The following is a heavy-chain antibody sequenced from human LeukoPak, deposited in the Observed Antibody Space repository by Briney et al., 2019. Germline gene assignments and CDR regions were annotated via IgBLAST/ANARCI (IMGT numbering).Heavy chain of an antibody. CDR3: ASEYYYDSSGYYYVSSYFDY. D-gene: IGHD3-22*01. V-gene: IGHV3-21*01. Sequence: PGGSLRLSCAASGFTFSSYSMNWVRQAPGKGLEWVSSVSSSSSYIYYADSVKGRFTISRDNAKNSLYPQMSSLRAEDTAVYYCASEYYYDSSGYYYVSSYFDYWGQGTLVTVSS. CDR2: VSSSSSYI. J-gene: IGHJ4*02. CDR1: GFTFSSYS.